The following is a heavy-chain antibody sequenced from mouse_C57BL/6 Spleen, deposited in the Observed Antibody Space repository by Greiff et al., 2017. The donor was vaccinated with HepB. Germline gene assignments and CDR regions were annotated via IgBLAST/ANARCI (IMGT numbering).Heavy chain of an antibody. CDR3: ARHPSPSYGISYDYAMDY. CDR1: GFTFSDYY. CDR2: ISNGGGST. J-gene: IGHJ4*01. Sequence: EVQGVESGGGLVQPGGSLKLSCAASGFTFSDYYMYWVRQTPEKRLEWVAYISNGGGSTYYPDTVKGRFTISRDNAKNTLYLQMSRLKSEDTSMYYCARHPSPSYGISYDYAMDYWGQGTSVTVSS. V-gene: IGHV5-12*01. D-gene: IGHD1-1*01.